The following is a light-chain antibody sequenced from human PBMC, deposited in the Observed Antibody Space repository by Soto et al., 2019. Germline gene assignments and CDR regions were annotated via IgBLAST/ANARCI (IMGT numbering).Light chain of an antibody. V-gene: IGKV3-20*01. CDR3: QQYGSSPRIT. J-gene: IGKJ5*01. Sequence: EIVSTQSPGTLSLSPGERATLSFRASQSIISRYLAWYQHRPGQAPRLLIYQTSIRATGIPDRFSGSGSGTDFTLTISRLEPEDFAVYYCQQYGSSPRITFGQGTRLEI. CDR1: QSIISRY. CDR2: QTS.